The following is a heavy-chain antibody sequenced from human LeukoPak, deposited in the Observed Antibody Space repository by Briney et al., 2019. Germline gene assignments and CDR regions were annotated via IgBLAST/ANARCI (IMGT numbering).Heavy chain of an antibody. Sequence: SETLSLTCTVSGGSISSYYWSWIRQPAGKGLEWIGRIYTSGSTNYNPSLKSRVTMSVDTSKNQFSLKLSSVTAADTAVYYCESDGGSDYYGSGYFDLWGRGTLVTVSS. CDR3: ESDGGSDYYGSGYFDL. J-gene: IGHJ2*01. V-gene: IGHV4-4*07. CDR1: GGSISSYY. CDR2: IYTSGST. D-gene: IGHD3-22*01.